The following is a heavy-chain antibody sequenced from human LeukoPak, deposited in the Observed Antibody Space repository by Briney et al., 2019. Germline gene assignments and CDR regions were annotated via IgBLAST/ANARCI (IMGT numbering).Heavy chain of an antibody. CDR1: GGSISSYY. J-gene: IGHJ3*02. D-gene: IGHD6-6*01. CDR3: ARRGIISSGRAFDI. CDR2: IYSSGNT. Sequence: PSETLSLTCTVSGGSISSYYWSWIRQPAGKGLDWIGRIYSSGNTNYNPSLRSRVTMSVDTSKNQFSLKLSFVTAADTAVYYCARRGIISSGRAFDIWGQGTMVTVPS. V-gene: IGHV4-4*07.